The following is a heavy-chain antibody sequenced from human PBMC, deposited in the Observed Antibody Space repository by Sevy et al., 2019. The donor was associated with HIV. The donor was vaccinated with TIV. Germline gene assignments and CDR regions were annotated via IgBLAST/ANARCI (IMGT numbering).Heavy chain of an antibody. Sequence: ASVKVSCKASGYTFTSYGISWVRQAPGQGLEWMGWISAYNGSTNYAQKLQGRVTMTTDTSTSTAYMEMRSLRSDDTAVYYCARDPQLRYCDWLSNRGWWFDPWGQGTLVTVSS. CDR1: GYTFTSYG. V-gene: IGHV1-18*01. J-gene: IGHJ5*02. D-gene: IGHD3-9*01. CDR3: ARDPQLRYCDWLSNRGWWFDP. CDR2: ISAYNGST.